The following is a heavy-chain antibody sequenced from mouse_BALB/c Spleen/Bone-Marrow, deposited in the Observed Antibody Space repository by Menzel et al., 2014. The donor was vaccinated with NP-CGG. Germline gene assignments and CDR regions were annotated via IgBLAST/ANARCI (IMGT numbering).Heavy chain of an antibody. CDR2: INPSTGRT. Sequence: QVQLQQSGAELVKPGASVRMSCKASGYSFTTYWIHWVKQRPGQGLEWIGEINPSTGRTNYNEKFKSKATLTVDKSSSTAYMQHSRLTSDDASFYYCARDDGPSGIAYWGQGTLVTVSS. V-gene: IGHV1S81*02. J-gene: IGHJ3*01. CDR3: ARDDGPSGIAY. D-gene: IGHD4-1*01. CDR1: GYSFTTYW.